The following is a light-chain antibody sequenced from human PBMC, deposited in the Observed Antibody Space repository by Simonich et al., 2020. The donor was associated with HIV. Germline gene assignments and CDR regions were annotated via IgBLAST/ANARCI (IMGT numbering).Light chain of an antibody. Sequence: DIQMTQSPSSLSASVGDRVTITCRASQSISSWLAWYQQKPGKAPKLLIYKASSLESGVPSRFSGSGSGTDFTLTISSLQAEDVAVYYCQQYYSTPPTFGQGTKVEIK. V-gene: IGKV1-5*03. J-gene: IGKJ1*01. CDR1: QSISSW. CDR3: QQYYSTPPT. CDR2: KAS.